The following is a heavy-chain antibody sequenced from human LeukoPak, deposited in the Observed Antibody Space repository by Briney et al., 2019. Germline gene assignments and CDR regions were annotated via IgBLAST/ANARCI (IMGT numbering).Heavy chain of an antibody. V-gene: IGHV3-72*01. J-gene: IGHJ4*02. Sequence: GGSLRLSCAASGFTFSDHYMDWVRQAPGKGLEWVGRSRNKPNSYTTEYAASVKGRFTISRGDSKNSLYLQMNSLKTEDTAVCYCARSGSSHWDFDFWGQGTLVTVSS. CDR2: SRNKPNSYTT. CDR3: ARSGSSHWDFDF. D-gene: IGHD1-26*01. CDR1: GFTFSDHY.